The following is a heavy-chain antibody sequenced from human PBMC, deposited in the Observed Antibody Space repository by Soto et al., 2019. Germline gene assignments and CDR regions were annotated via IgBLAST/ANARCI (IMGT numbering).Heavy chain of an antibody. CDR3: VKDRSDTWSFYY. CDR2: VTHDGTLY. Sequence: QVQLVESGGGVVQPGRSLRLSCVASGFTFSSCAMHWVRQVPGKGLEWLAVVTHDGTLYPYADSVKGRFSISRDNSRKTLYLQMNGLRPEDTAVYYCVKDRSDTWSFYYWGQGTLVTVSS. V-gene: IGHV3-30*18. J-gene: IGHJ4*02. CDR1: GFTFSSCA. D-gene: IGHD2-8*02.